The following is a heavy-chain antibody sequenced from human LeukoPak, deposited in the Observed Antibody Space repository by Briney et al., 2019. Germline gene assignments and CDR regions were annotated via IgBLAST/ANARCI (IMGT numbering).Heavy chain of an antibody. D-gene: IGHD2-2*02. Sequence: SETLSLTCAVYGGSFSGYYWSWIRQPPGKGLEWIGEINHSGRTNYNPSLKSRVTISVDTSKNQFSLKLSSVTAADTAVYYCARTSLGYCSSTSCYRGYYYYGMDVWGQGTTVTVSS. V-gene: IGHV4-34*01. CDR1: GGSFSGYY. CDR3: ARTSLGYCSSTSCYRGYYYYGMDV. CDR2: INHSGRT. J-gene: IGHJ6*02.